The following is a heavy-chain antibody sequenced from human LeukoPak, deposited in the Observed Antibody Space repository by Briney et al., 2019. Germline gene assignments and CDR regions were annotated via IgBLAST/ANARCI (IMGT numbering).Heavy chain of an antibody. Sequence: GESLKISCKGSGYSFNTYWIAWVRQMTGKGLEVMGIVYPGDSDTRYSPSFQGQVTISVDKCISTAYLQWSSVKAAGTAIYYCARHFRVGATQSNFDFCGQGTLVTVSS. V-gene: IGHV5-51*01. CDR2: VYPGDSDT. J-gene: IGHJ4*02. CDR3: ARHFRVGATQSNFDF. CDR1: GYSFNTYW. D-gene: IGHD1-26*01.